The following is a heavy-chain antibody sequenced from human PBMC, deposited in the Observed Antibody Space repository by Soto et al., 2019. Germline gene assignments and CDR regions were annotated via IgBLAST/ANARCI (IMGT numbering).Heavy chain of an antibody. CDR3: VKDNNWDEPG. CDR1: GFTFSSNG. J-gene: IGHJ4*02. D-gene: IGHD1-26*01. Sequence: GGSLRLSCAASGFTFSSNGMTWVRQAPGKGLEWVSIIRGDSSSTFYAESVKGRFTVSRDNSKSTLYLQMNSLRVEDTAMYYCVKDNNWDEPGWGLGTLVTVSS. CDR2: IRGDSSST. V-gene: IGHV3-23*01.